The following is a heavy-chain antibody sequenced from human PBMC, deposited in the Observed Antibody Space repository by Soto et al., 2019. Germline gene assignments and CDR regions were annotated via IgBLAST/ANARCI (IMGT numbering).Heavy chain of an antibody. D-gene: IGHD3-22*01. CDR3: AKDVSAYYDSSGYYYPDY. V-gene: IGHV3-23*01. Sequence: GGSLRLSCAASGFTFSSYAISWVRQAPGKGLEWVSAISGSGGSTYYADSVKGRFTISRDNSKNTLYLQMNSLRAEDTAVYYCAKDVSAYYDSSGYYYPDYWGQGTLVTVSS. J-gene: IGHJ4*02. CDR1: GFTFSSYA. CDR2: ISGSGGST.